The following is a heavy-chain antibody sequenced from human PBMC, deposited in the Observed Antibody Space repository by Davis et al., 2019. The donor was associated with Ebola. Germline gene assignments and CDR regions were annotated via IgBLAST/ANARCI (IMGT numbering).Heavy chain of an antibody. CDR1: GFTFSSYS. V-gene: IGHV3-48*02. D-gene: IGHD6-13*01. CDR3: ARGAAATLYYFDY. Sequence: GESLKIFCAASGFTFSSYSMNWVRQAPGKGLEWVSYISSSSSTIYYADSVKGRFTISRDNAKNSLYLQMNSLRDEDTAVYYCARGAAATLYYFDYWGQGTLVTVSS. J-gene: IGHJ4*02. CDR2: ISSSSSTI.